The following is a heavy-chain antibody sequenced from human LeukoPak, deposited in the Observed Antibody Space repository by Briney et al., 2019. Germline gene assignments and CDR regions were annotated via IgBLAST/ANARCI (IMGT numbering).Heavy chain of an antibody. V-gene: IGHV3-30-3*01. J-gene: IGHJ4*02. Sequence: GGSLRLSCAASGFTFSSYAMHWVRQAPGKGLEWVAVISYDGSNKYYADSVKGRFTISRDNSKNTLYLQMNSLRAEDTAVYYCARAEDLTGDSFDYWGQGTLVTVSS. CDR2: ISYDGSNK. CDR1: GFTFSSYA. CDR3: ARAEDLTGDSFDY. D-gene: IGHD7-27*01.